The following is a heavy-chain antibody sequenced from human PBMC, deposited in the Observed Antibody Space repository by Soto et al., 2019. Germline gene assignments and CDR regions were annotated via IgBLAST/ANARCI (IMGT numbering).Heavy chain of an antibody. D-gene: IGHD2-8*02. V-gene: IGHV3-23*01. CDR2: ISGDGETT. CDR1: GFTFNAHA. CDR3: VKDWTGKKCPCMDV. Sequence: EVQVLESGGGLLQPGGSLRLSCVASGFTFNAHAMTWVRQGPGMGLEWISSISGDGETTYYADSVKGRFTVSRDNSKNTVSLQMNSLRVEDTATYYCVKDWTGKKCPCMDVWGQGTKVTVSS. J-gene: IGHJ6*02.